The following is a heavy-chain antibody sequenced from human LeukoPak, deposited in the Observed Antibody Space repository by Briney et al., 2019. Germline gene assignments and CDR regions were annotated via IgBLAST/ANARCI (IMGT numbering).Heavy chain of an antibody. V-gene: IGHV1-18*04. CDR3: ARDMVVAATTEGYGMDA. J-gene: IGHJ6*04. Sequence: ASVKVSCKASGYTFISYGISWVRQAPGQGLEWMGWISAYNGNTNYAQKLQGRVTVTTDTSTSTAYMELRSLRSDDTAVYYCARDMVVAATTEGYGMDAWGKGTTVTVSS. CDR2: ISAYNGNT. D-gene: IGHD2-15*01. CDR1: GYTFISYG.